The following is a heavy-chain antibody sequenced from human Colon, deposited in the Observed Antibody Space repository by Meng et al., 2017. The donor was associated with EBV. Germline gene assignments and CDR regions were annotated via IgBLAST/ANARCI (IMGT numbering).Heavy chain of an antibody. CDR2: INHSGST. J-gene: IGHJ5*02. D-gene: IGHD3-10*01. Sequence: QVQPHQWGAGLLRPSGTLSLTCAVYGGSFSGYYWSWIRQPPGKGLEWIGEINHSGSTHYNPSLHSRVTMSVDTSKNQFSLRLTSVNAADTAVYYCARDRARLIKYNWFDPWGQGTLVTVSS. CDR1: GGSFSGYY. V-gene: IGHV4-34*01. CDR3: ARDRARLIKYNWFDP.